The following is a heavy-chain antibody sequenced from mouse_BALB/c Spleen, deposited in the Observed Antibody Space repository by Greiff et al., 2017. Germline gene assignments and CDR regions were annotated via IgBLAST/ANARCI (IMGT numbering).Heavy chain of an antibody. D-gene: IGHD2-14*01. CDR2: INPYNVGT. CDR3: ARRYYRYEGYYFDY. J-gene: IGHJ2*01. CDR1: GYTFTSYV. Sequence: EVQLQQSGPELVKPGASVKMSCKASGYTFTSYVMHWVKQTPGQGLEWIGYINPYNVGTKYNEKFKGKPTLTSDKSSSTAYMELSSLTSEDSAVYYCARRYYRYEGYYFDYWGQGTTLTVSS. V-gene: IGHV1-14*01.